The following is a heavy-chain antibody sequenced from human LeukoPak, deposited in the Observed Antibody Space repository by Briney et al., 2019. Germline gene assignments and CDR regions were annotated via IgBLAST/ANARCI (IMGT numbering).Heavy chain of an antibody. V-gene: IGHV4-39*01. CDR2: IYYSGST. Sequence: PSETLSLTCTVSGGSISSSSYYWGWIRQPPGKGLEWIGSIYYSGSTYYNPSLKSRVTISVDTSKNQFSLKLSSVTAADTAVYYCARLGLTNWFDPRGQGTLVTVSS. J-gene: IGHJ5*02. CDR3: ARLGLTNWFDP. CDR1: GGSISSSSYY. D-gene: IGHD4/OR15-4a*01.